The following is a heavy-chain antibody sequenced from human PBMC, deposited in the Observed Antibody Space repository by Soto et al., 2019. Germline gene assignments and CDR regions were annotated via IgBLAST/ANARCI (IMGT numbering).Heavy chain of an antibody. Sequence: QVQLVQSGAEVKRPGSSVKVSCKASGDTFTFYSINWVRQAPGLGLEWMGRIKPILSMSNYAQRFQGRVTMTADKSTSTAYMELSSLRSEDTATYYCASSYGSGYRAFDYWGQGALVTVSS. CDR1: GDTFTFYS. CDR3: ASSYGSGYRAFDY. V-gene: IGHV1-69*02. J-gene: IGHJ4*02. D-gene: IGHD3-10*01. CDR2: IKPILSMS.